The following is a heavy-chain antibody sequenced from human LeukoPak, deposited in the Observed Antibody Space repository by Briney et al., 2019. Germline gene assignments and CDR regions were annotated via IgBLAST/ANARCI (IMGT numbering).Heavy chain of an antibody. D-gene: IGHD4-17*01. CDR1: GFTFSSYS. Sequence: GGSLRLSCAASGFTFSSYSMNWVRQAPGKGLEWVANIKQDGSEKYYVDSVKGRFTISRDNAKNSLYLQMNSLRAEDTAVYYCARDIDYGDYGDYWGQGTLVTVSS. CDR2: IKQDGSEK. V-gene: IGHV3-7*01. J-gene: IGHJ4*02. CDR3: ARDIDYGDYGDY.